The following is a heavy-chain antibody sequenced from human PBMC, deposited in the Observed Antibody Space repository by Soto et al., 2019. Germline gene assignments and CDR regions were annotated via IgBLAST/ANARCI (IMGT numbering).Heavy chain of an antibody. CDR3: AKDYSSSGYYYYYMDV. D-gene: IGHD6-6*01. Sequence: GGSLRLSCAASGFTFDDYAMHWVRQAPGKGLEWVSGISWNSGSIGYADSVKGRFTISRDNAKNSLYLQMNSLRAEDTALYYCAKDYSSSGYYYYYMDVWGKGTTVTVSS. CDR2: ISWNSGSI. CDR1: GFTFDDYA. J-gene: IGHJ6*03. V-gene: IGHV3-9*01.